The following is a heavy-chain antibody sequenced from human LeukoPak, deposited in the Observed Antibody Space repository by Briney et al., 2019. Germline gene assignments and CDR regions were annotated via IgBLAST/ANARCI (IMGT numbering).Heavy chain of an antibody. V-gene: IGHV1-2*02. CDR1: GYTFTGYY. J-gene: IGHJ6*04. Sequence: GASVKVSCKASGYTFTGYYMHWVRQAPGQGLEWMGWINPNSGGTNYAQKFQGRVTMTRDTSISTAYMELSRLRSDDTAVYYCARDPYYYDSSGYYGWPLDVWGKGTTVTASS. D-gene: IGHD3-22*01. CDR2: INPNSGGT. CDR3: ARDPYYYDSSGYYGWPLDV.